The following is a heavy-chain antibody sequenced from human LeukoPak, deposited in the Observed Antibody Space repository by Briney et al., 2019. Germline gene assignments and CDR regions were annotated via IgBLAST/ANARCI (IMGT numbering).Heavy chain of an antibody. CDR3: ARVSYCSSTSCYFDY. CDR1: GYSFTSYW. J-gene: IGHJ4*02. V-gene: IGHV5-51*01. CDR2: IYPGDSDT. Sequence: GGALEISCKGFGYSFTSYWIGWGGQVPGKGVGWGGMIYPGDSDTRYSPSFQGQVTISADKSISTAYLQWSSLKASDTAMYYCARVSYCSSTSCYFDYWGQGTLVTVSS. D-gene: IGHD2-2*01.